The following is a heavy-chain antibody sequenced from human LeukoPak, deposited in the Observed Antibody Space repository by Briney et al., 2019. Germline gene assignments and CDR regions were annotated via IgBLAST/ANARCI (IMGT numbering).Heavy chain of an antibody. CDR2: IYYSGST. CDR1: GGSISSYY. J-gene: IGHJ4*02. CDR3: ARISEGGYDRAFDY. D-gene: IGHD5-12*01. V-gene: IGHV4-59*01. Sequence: SETLSLTCTVSGGSISSYYWSWIRQPPGKGLEWIGYIYYSGSTNYNPSLTSRVTISVDTSKNQFSLKLSSVTAADTAVYYCARISEGGYDRAFDYWGQGTLVTVSS.